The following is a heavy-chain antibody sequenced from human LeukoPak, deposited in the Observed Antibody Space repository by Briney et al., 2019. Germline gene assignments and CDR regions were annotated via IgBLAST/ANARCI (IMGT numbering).Heavy chain of an antibody. CDR3: ARRGSYLAFDY. CDR2: IWYDGSNK. Sequence: GGSLRLSCAASGFTFSSYGMHWVRQAPGKGLEWVAVIWYDGSNKYYADSVKGRFTISRDNSKNTLYLQMNSLRAEDTAVYYCARRGSYLAFDYWGQGTLVTVSS. CDR1: GFTFSSYG. V-gene: IGHV3-33*01. D-gene: IGHD3-10*01. J-gene: IGHJ4*02.